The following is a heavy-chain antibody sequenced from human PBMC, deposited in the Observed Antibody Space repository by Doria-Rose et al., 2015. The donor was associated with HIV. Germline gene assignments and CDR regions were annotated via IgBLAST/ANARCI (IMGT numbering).Heavy chain of an antibody. D-gene: IGHD1-26*01. CDR3: ARVGWELLYFFDY. V-gene: IGHV3-49*02. Sequence: ASGKGLEWIGFIRSKAYGGTKEYAASVKGRVTISRGDSKSIAYLQLNSLKTEDTAVYFCARVGWELLYFFDYWGQGTLVTVSS. J-gene: IGHJ4*02. CDR2: IRSKAYGGTK.